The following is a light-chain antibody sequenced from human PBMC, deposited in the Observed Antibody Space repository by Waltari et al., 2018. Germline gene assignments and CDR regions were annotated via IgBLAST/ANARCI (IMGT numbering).Light chain of an antibody. Sequence: SYGLTQPPSPSVSPGQTATITCSGDTLGDRYVSWYQQKPGQSPVLVISQDIKRPSGIPERFSGSNSGNTATLTISGTQTMDEADYFCQAWDSNNVVFGGGTRLTIL. V-gene: IGLV3-1*01. CDR1: TLGDRY. CDR3: QAWDSNNVV. CDR2: QDI. J-gene: IGLJ2*01.